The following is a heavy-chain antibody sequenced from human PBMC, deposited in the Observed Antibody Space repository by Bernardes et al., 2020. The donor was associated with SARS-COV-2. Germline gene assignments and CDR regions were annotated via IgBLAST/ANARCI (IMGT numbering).Heavy chain of an antibody. D-gene: IGHD3-16*01. J-gene: IGHJ5*02. CDR1: GFTFDDYD. V-gene: IGHV3-21*01. CDR3: ARGGAVTKFVVSEANWFDP. Sequence: GGSLRLSCAASGFTFDDYDMSWVRQAPGKGLEWVSSISSSSSYIFYADSVRGRFSISRDNAKNSVFLQMNSLRGDDTAVYYCARGGAVTKFVVSEANWFDPWGQGALVIVSS. CDR2: ISSSSSYI.